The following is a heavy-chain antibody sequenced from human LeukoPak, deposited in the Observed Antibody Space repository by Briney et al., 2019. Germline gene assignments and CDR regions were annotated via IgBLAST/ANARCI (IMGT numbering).Heavy chain of an antibody. CDR3: ARGYSRSSYYFDS. D-gene: IGHD6-6*01. Sequence: PSETLSLTCTVSGGSISSYYWSWIRQPPGKGLEWIGYIYYSGSTNYNPSLKSRVTISVDTSKNQFSLKLSSVTAADTAVYYCARGYSRSSYYFDSWGRGTPVTVSS. CDR1: GGSISSYY. V-gene: IGHV4-59*08. CDR2: IYYSGST. J-gene: IGHJ4*02.